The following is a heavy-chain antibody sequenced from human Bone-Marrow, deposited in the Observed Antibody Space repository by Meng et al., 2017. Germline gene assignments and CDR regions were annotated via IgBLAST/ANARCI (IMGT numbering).Heavy chain of an antibody. V-gene: IGHV4-34*01. CDR2: INHSGST. J-gene: IGHJ4*02. CDR3: ARRVCSSTSCYGGYFDY. Sequence: GSLRLSCAVYGGSFSGYYWSWIRQPPGKGLEWIGEINHSGSTNYNPSLKSRVTISVDTSKNQFSLKLSSVTAADTAVYYCARRVCSSTSCYGGYFDYWGQGKLVNGAS. CDR1: GGSFSGYY. D-gene: IGHD2-2*01.